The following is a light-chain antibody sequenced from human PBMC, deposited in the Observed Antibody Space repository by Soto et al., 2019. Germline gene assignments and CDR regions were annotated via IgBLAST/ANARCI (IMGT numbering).Light chain of an antibody. CDR3: QQYNSYSPT. CDR2: KAS. V-gene: IGKV1-5*03. Sequence: DIQMTQSPSTLSASVGDRVTITCRASQSTSVWLAWYQQKAGKAPNLLIYKASRLESGVPSRFSGSGSETEFTLTISGLQPGDSATYYCQQYNSYSPTVGQGTKVDIK. CDR1: QSTSVW. J-gene: IGKJ1*01.